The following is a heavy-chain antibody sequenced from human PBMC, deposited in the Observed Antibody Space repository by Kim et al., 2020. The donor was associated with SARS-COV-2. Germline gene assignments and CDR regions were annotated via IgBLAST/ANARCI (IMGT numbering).Heavy chain of an antibody. CDR1: GYTFTSYD. CDR2: MNPNSGNT. Sequence: ASVKVSCKASGYTFTSYDINWVRQATGQGLEWMGWMNPNSGNTGYAQKFQGRVTMTRITSISTAYMELSSLRSEDTAVYYCARGEYYGSGSYYNGGSDYWGQGTMVTVSS. J-gene: IGHJ4*02. CDR3: ARGEYYGSGSYYNGGSDY. D-gene: IGHD3-10*01. V-gene: IGHV1-8*01.